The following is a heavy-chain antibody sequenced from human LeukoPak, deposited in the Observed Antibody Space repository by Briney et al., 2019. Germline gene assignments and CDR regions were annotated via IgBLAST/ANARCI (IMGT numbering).Heavy chain of an antibody. J-gene: IGHJ4*02. CDR1: GFTFSSYA. D-gene: IGHD6-19*01. CDR2: ISGSGGST. CDR3: AKSRLQQWLSPVDY. V-gene: IGHV3-23*01. Sequence: GGSLRLSCAASGFTFSSYAMSWVRPAPGKGMEWVSAISGSGGSTYYADSVKGRFTISRDNSKNTLYLQMNSLRAEDTAVYYCAKSRLQQWLSPVDYWGQGTLVTVSS.